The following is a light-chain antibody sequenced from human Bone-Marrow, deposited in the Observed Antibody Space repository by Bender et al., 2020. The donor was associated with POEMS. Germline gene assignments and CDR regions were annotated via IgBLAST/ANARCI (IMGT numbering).Light chain of an antibody. Sequence: QSALTQPASVSGSPGQSITISCSGRNIGGPNFVFWYQHHPGRGPKLIISDVRNRPSGVSNRFSASKSDNTASLTISGLQAEDEAVYYCSSSTGFITRFGGGTKVTVL. V-gene: IGLV2-14*03. CDR2: DVR. CDR3: SSSTGFITR. J-gene: IGLJ2*01. CDR1: NIGGPNF.